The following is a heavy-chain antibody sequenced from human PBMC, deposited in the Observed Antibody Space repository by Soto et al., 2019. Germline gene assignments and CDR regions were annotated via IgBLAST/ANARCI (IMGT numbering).Heavy chain of an antibody. CDR1: GFTFSSYW. Sequence: GGSLRLSCAASGFTFSSYWMHWVRQAPGKGLVWVSRINSDGSSPSYADSVKGRFTISRDNAKNTLYLQMNSLRAEDTAVYYCARDAVATIKGGPDYWGQGTLVTVSS. D-gene: IGHD5-12*01. CDR3: ARDAVATIKGGPDY. CDR2: INSDGSSP. V-gene: IGHV3-74*01. J-gene: IGHJ4*02.